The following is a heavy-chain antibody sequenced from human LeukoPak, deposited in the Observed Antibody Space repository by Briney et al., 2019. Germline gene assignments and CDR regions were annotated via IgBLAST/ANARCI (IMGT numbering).Heavy chain of an antibody. D-gene: IGHD3-3*01. CDR2: ISGSGGST. V-gene: IGHV3-23*01. Sequence: PGRSLKLAWTAAGLTFSSYSMGRVRQATGEELEWVSAISGSGGSTYYADSVKGRFTISRDNSKNTLYLQMNSLRAEDTAVYYCAEGGDFWSEIDYWGQGTLVTVSS. CDR3: AEGGDFWSEIDY. CDR1: GLTFSSYS. J-gene: IGHJ4*02.